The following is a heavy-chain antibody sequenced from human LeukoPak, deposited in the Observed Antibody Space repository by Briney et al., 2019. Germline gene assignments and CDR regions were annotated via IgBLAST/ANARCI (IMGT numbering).Heavy chain of an antibody. CDR2: INPSGGST. CDR3: ARDNSVGDIAWWFDP. J-gene: IGHJ5*02. V-gene: IGHV1-46*01. Sequence: GASVKVSCKASGYTFTSYYMHWVRQAPGEGLEWMGIINPSGGSTSYAQKFQGRVTMTRDMSTTTDYMELSSLRSEDTAVYYCARDNSVGDIAWWFDPWGQGTLDTVSS. D-gene: IGHD3-16*02. CDR1: GYTFTSYY.